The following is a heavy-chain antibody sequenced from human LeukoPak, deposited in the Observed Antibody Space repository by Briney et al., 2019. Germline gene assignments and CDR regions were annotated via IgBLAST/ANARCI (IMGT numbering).Heavy chain of an antibody. V-gene: IGHV4-30-4*01. CDR2: IYYSGNT. Sequence: SQTLSLTCTVSGGSISSGDYYWSWIRQPPGRGLEFIGYIYYSGNTYYNPSLKNRVTISVDTSKNQFSLKLSSVTAADTAVYYCASRPESEAYFDYWGQGTLVTVSS. CDR1: GGSISSGDYY. J-gene: IGHJ4*02. CDR3: ASRPESEAYFDY.